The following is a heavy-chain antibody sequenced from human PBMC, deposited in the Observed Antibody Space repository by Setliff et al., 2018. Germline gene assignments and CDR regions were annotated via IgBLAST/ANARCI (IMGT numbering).Heavy chain of an antibody. CDR1: GYTFTGYY. CDR3: ARQPMDTIMVTFDY. J-gene: IGHJ4*02. CDR2: IHPNNGDT. V-gene: IGHV1-2*02. Sequence: ASVKVSCKASGYTFTGYYFHWVRQAPGQGLEWMGWIHPNNGDTKSAQKFQGRPTMTRDTSISTAYMELSSLRSDDTAVYYCARQPMDTIMVTFDYWGQGILVTVSS. D-gene: IGHD5-12*01.